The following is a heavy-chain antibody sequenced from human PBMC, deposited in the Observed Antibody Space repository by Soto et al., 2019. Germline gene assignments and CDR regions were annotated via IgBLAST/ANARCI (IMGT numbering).Heavy chain of an antibody. CDR1: GFTFSSYA. CDR3: ANIVVVPAALPLDV. V-gene: IGHV3-30-3*01. CDR2: ISFDGSNK. D-gene: IGHD2-2*01. Sequence: GGSLRLSCAASGFTFSSYAMHWVRQAPGKGLEWAAVISFDGSNKYYADSVKGRFTISRDNFKNTLYLQMNSLRAEDTAVYYCANIVVVPAALPLDVWGQGTTVTVSS. J-gene: IGHJ6*02.